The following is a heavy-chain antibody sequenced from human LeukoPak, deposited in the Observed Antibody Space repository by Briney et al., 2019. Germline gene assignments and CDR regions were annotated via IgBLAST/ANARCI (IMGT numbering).Heavy chain of an antibody. CDR2: IYYSGST. Sequence: SETLSLTCTVSGGSISSSSYYWGWIRQPPGKGLEWIGSIYYSGSTYYNPSLKSRVTISVDTSKTQFSLKLSSVTAADTAVYYCARHCSSTSCRNWFDPWGQGTLVTVSS. V-gene: IGHV4-39*01. CDR3: ARHCSSTSCRNWFDP. J-gene: IGHJ5*02. CDR1: GGSISSSSYY. D-gene: IGHD2-2*01.